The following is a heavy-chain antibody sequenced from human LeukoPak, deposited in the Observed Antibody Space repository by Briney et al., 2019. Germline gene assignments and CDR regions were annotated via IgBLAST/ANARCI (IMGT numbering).Heavy chain of an antibody. Sequence: SETLSLTCTVSGGSISSYYWSWIRQPPGKGLEWIGYIYYSGSTNYNPSLKSRVTIAVDPSKNQFSLRLTSVTAADTAVYYCARVAPTRGYASSGYYPLDYWGQGTLVNVSS. CDR1: GGSISSYY. V-gene: IGHV4-59*01. J-gene: IGHJ4*02. CDR3: ARVAPTRGYASSGYYPLDY. CDR2: IYYSGST. D-gene: IGHD3-22*01.